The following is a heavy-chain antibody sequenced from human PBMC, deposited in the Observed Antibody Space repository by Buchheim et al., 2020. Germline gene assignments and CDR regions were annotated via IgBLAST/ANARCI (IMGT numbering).Heavy chain of an antibody. Sequence: QVQLQESGPGLVKPSQTLSLTCTVSGGSISSGGYYWSWIRQHPGKGLEWIGYIYYSGSTSYNPSLKSRVTMSIDTSKNQFSLKLSSVTAVDTAIYDCARIQSYHLLSAFDIWGQGT. D-gene: IGHD2-2*01. CDR3: ARIQSYHLLSAFDI. J-gene: IGHJ3*02. CDR2: IYYSGST. V-gene: IGHV4-31*03. CDR1: GGSISSGGYY.